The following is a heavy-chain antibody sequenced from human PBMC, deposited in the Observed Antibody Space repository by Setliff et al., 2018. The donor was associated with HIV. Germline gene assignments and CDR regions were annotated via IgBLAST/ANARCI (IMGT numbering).Heavy chain of an antibody. CDR1: GYTFLNYG. CDR2: INVGNGNT. Sequence: ASVKVSCKASGYTFLNYGISWVRQTPGRGLEWMAWINVGNGNTKTARKFQGRVALTTDTSTSTAHMELRDLRSDDTAVYYCARDSGMAVVGTWRRLDPWGQGTLVTVSS. J-gene: IGHJ5*02. V-gene: IGHV1-18*01. D-gene: IGHD6-19*01. CDR3: ARDSGMAVVGTWRRLDP.